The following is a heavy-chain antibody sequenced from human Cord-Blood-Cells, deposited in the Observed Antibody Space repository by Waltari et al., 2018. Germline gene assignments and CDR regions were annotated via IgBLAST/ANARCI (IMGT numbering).Heavy chain of an antibody. V-gene: IGHV4-34*01. CDR1: GGSFSGYY. CDR3: ARILYSSSSYYYYYMDV. Sequence: QVQLQQWGAGLLKPSETLSLTCAVYGGSFSGYYWSWIRQPPGKGLEWIGEINHSGSTNYTPSLKSRVTISVDTSKNQFSLKLSSVTAADTAVYYCARILYSSSSYYYYYMDVWGKGTTVTVSS. CDR2: INHSGST. D-gene: IGHD6-6*01. J-gene: IGHJ6*03.